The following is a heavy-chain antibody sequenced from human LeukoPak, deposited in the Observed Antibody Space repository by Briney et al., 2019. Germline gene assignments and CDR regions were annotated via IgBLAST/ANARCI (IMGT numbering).Heavy chain of an antibody. D-gene: IGHD3-10*01. CDR2: ISVDGTNQ. J-gene: IGHJ4*02. Sequence: WGSLRLSCAASGYMFSNYAMNWVRQSADKGLEWVAIISVDGTNQQYADSVKGRFTISRDNSNNMLFLQMRSLRREDTAVYYCARDFGYWGQGTLVTVSS. CDR3: ARDFGY. V-gene: IGHV3-30*04. CDR1: GYMFSNYA.